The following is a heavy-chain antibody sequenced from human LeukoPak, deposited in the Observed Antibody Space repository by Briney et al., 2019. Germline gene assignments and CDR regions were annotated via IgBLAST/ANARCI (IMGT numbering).Heavy chain of an antibody. J-gene: IGHJ4*02. Sequence: GGSLRLSCAASGFTFSSYWMRWVRQAPGKGLEWVANIKQDGSEEYYVDSVKGRFTISTDNAKNSLYLQMNSLRAEDTAVYYCARDAYYDFWSGSPRYFDYWGQGTLVTVSS. CDR1: GFTFSSYW. V-gene: IGHV3-7*01. CDR3: ARDAYYDFWSGSPRYFDY. D-gene: IGHD3-3*01. CDR2: IKQDGSEE.